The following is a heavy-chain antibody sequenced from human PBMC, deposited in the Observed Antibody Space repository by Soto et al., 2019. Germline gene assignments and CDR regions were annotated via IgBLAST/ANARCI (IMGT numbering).Heavy chain of an antibody. CDR3: AKCSVVPAAKNWFDP. Sequence: SETLSLTCTVSGGSISSSSYYWGWIRQPPGKGLEWIGSIYYSGSTYYNPSLKSRVTISVDTSKNQFSLKLSSVTAADTAVYYCAKCSVVPAAKNWFDPWGQGTLVTVSS. J-gene: IGHJ5*02. D-gene: IGHD2-2*01. V-gene: IGHV4-39*01. CDR2: IYYSGST. CDR1: GGSISSSSYY.